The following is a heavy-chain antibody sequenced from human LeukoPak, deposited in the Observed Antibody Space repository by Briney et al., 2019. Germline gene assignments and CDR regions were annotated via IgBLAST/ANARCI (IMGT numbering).Heavy chain of an antibody. Sequence: SETLSLTCTVSGGSITSSSYYWGWIRQPPGKGLEWIGSIYYSGSTYYNPSLKSRVTISVDTSKNQFSLKLSSVTAADTAVYYCALHDYGDYSSFQHWGLGTLVTVSS. CDR3: ALHDYGDYSSFQH. D-gene: IGHD4-17*01. V-gene: IGHV4-39*01. CDR2: IYYSGST. CDR1: GGSITSSSYY. J-gene: IGHJ1*01.